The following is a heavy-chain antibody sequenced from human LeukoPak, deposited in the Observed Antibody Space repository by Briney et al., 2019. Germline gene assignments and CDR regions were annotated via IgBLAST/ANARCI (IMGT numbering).Heavy chain of an antibody. J-gene: IGHJ5*02. V-gene: IGHV4-59*08. D-gene: IGHD4-17*01. CDR2: IYYTGST. Sequence: SETLSLTCTVSGDSISSYYWSWIRQPPGQGLEWIGYIYYTGSTNYNPSLKSRVTISVDTSKNQFSLKLSSVTAADTAVYYCARKYGSRAGDWFDPWGQGTLVTVSS. CDR1: GDSISSYY. CDR3: ARKYGSRAGDWFDP.